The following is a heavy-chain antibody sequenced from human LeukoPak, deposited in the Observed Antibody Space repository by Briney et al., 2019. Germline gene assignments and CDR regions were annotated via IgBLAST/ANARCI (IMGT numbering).Heavy chain of an antibody. D-gene: IGHD4/OR15-4a*01. Sequence: GGSLRLSCAASGFTFSSYGMHWVRQAPGKGLEWVAVISYDGSNKYYADSVKGRFTISRDNSKNTLYLQMNSLRAEDTAVYYCAKDLYGAGPMRYYYYGMDVWGQGTTVTVSS. CDR1: GFTFSSYG. V-gene: IGHV3-30*18. J-gene: IGHJ6*02. CDR2: ISYDGSNK. CDR3: AKDLYGAGPMRYYYYGMDV.